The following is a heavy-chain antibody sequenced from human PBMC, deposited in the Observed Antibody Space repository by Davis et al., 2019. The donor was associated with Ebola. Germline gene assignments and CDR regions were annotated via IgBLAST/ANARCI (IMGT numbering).Heavy chain of an antibody. Sequence: GESLKISCAASGFTFSNYWMSWARQAPGKGLECVAHIKEDGSKEFYVDSVKGRFTISRDNAKSSLYLQMNSLRAEDTAVFYCVRGGSSNGNWGPGTPVTVSS. CDR1: GFTFSNYW. J-gene: IGHJ1*01. CDR2: IKEDGSKE. D-gene: IGHD4/OR15-4a*01. V-gene: IGHV3-7*03. CDR3: VRGGSSNGN.